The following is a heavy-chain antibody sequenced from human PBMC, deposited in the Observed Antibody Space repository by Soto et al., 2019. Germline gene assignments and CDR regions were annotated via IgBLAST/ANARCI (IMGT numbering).Heavy chain of an antibody. V-gene: IGHV3-23*01. CDR2: ITGSGDYT. CDR3: AKARYYDSTGYLYYFDY. CDR1: GFTFNNYA. D-gene: IGHD3-22*01. Sequence: GGSLRLSCAASGFTFNNYAMSWVRQAPGKGLEWVSSITGSGDYTYYADSVKGRFTISRDNSKNTLYLQMNSLRAEDTAVYYCAKARYYDSTGYLYYFDYWGQGTLVTVSS. J-gene: IGHJ4*02.